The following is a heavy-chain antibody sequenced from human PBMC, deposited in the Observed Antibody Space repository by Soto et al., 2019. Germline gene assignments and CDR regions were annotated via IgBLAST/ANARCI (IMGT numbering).Heavy chain of an antibody. V-gene: IGHV3-53*01. CDR2: IYSGGST. CDR1: GFTFSSYA. Sequence: PGGSLRLSCAASGFTFSSYAMSWVRQAPGKGLEWVSVIYSGGSTYYADSVKGRFTISRDNSKNTLYLQMNSLRAEDTAVYYCARERVVITIFDYWGQGTLVTV. D-gene: IGHD3-22*01. J-gene: IGHJ4*02. CDR3: ARERVVITIFDY.